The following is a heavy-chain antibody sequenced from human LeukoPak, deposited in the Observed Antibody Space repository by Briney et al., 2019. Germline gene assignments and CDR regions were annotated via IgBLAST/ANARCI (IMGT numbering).Heavy chain of an antibody. J-gene: IGHJ4*02. V-gene: IGHV1-69*13. CDR2: IIPIFGTG. CDR1: GYTFTSYG. D-gene: IGHD3-22*01. Sequence: GASVKVSCKASGYTFTSYGISWVRQAPGHGLEWMGGIIPIFGTGNYAQKFQGRVTITADESTSTAYMELSSLRSEDTAVYYCARREGHYYDGSGYYCPFDYWGQGTLVTVSS. CDR3: ARREGHYYDGSGYYCPFDY.